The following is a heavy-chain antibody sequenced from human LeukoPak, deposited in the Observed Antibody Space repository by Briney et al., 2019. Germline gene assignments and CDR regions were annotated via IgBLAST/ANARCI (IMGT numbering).Heavy chain of an antibody. J-gene: IGHJ3*02. CDR2: INPNSGGT. CDR1: GYNFTCYY. Sequence: ASVKVSCKASGYNFTCYYMHWVRQAPGQGLEWMGSINPNSGGTNYAQKFQGRVTMTRGTSISTAYMELSRLRSDDTAVYYCARASMVRGVIDAFDIWGQGTMVTSLQ. V-gene: IGHV1-2*02. CDR3: ARASMVRGVIDAFDI. D-gene: IGHD3-10*01.